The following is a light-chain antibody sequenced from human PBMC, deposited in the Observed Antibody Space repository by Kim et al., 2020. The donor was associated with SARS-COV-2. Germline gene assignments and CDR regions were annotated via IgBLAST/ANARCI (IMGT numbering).Light chain of an antibody. J-gene: IGLJ3*02. V-gene: IGLV4-69*01. Sequence: SVKRTSPRNRGRHSLPGAWHQQQPEKGPTLLRKLTTDGSHNRGDEIPDRFSRSRSGGEHYLTISSLQSEDEADYYCQTWDSGSNWVFGGGTQLTVL. CDR2: LTTDGSH. CDR3: QTWDSGSNWV. CDR1: RGRHSLP.